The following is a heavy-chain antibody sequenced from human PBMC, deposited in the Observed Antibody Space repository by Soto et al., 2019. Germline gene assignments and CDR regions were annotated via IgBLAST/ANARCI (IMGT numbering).Heavy chain of an antibody. V-gene: IGHV4-30-4*01. J-gene: IGHJ4*02. D-gene: IGHD3-3*01. CDR1: GGSISSGYYY. CDR3: ARIAHSTRGQWSLSYYFDY. Sequence: SETLSLTCSVSGGSISSGYYYWSWIRQPPGKGLEWIGNIYYSGNTYYNPSLKGRLIRSIDTSKNQLSMKVGSVTAAQTPVYYCARIAHSTRGQWSLSYYFDYWGQRKLVTVS. CDR2: IYYSGNT.